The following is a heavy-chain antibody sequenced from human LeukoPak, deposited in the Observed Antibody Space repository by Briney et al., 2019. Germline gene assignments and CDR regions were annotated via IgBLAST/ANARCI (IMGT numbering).Heavy chain of an antibody. D-gene: IGHD5-18*01. Sequence: PSGTLSLTCTVSGGSISNYYWSWIRQPPGKGLEWIAYIDYRGSTTYNPSLKSRVTISVDTSRNQFSLKQSSVTAADTAVYYCARSRSGYSYDHAAFDIWGQGTMVTVSS. CDR3: ARSRSGYSYDHAAFDI. V-gene: IGHV4-59*01. J-gene: IGHJ3*02. CDR1: GGSISNYY. CDR2: IDYRGST.